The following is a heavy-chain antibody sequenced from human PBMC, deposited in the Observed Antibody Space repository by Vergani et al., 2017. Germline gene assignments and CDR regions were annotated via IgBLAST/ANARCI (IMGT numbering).Heavy chain of an antibody. CDR1: GFTFSNAW. V-gene: IGHV3-15*01. CDR3: AKDGDDGDYSFQH. CDR2: IKSKTDGGTT. Sequence: EVQLVESGGGLVKPGGSLRLSCAASGFTFSNAWMSWVRQAPGKGLEWVGRIKSKTDGGTTDYAAPVKGSFTISRDDSKNTLYLQMNSLKTEDTAVYYCAKDGDDGDYSFQHWGQGTLVTVSS. J-gene: IGHJ1*01. D-gene: IGHD4-17*01.